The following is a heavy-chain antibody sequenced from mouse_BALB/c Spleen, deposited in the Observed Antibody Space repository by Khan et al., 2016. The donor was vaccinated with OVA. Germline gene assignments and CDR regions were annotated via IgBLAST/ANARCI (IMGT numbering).Heavy chain of an antibody. V-gene: IGHV3-2*02. CDR3: ARDGSRYNYAMDY. CDR2: ISYSGSN. CDR1: GYSITSDYA. J-gene: IGHJ4*01. Sequence: EVQLQESGPGLVKPSQSLSLTCTVTGYSITSDYAWNWIRQFPGNKLEWMGYISYSGSNNYNPALKSRISITRDTSKNQFFLQLNSVTTEDTVTYYCARDGSRYNYAMDYWGQGTSVTVSS. D-gene: IGHD2-3*01.